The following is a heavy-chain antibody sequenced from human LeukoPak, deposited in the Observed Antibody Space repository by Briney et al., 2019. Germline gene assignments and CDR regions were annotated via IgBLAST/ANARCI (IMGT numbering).Heavy chain of an antibody. D-gene: IGHD2-21*01. CDR1: GFSFNSYA. J-gene: IGHJ6*02. CDR3: ARDRLCGGANCYELIYGMDV. CDR2: IWSDGSRK. V-gene: IGHV3-33*01. Sequence: PGGSLRLSCGASGFSFNSYAIHWVRQAPGKGLEWVAVIWSDGSRKYYADSVKGRFTISRDNAKNTLYLQMNSLGAEDTAVYYCARDRLCGGANCYELIYGMDVWGQGTTVTV.